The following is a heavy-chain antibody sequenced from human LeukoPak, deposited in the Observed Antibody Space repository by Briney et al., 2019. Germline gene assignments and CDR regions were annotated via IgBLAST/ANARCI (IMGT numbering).Heavy chain of an antibody. CDR2: IKQDGSQI. CDR1: GFTLSNYW. Sequence: GGSLRLSCAASGFTLSNYWMSWVRQAPGKGLEWVANIKQDGSQIYYVDSVKGRFTISRDNAKNSLYLQMNSLRAEDTAVYYCARDAMVTDYWGQGTLVTVSS. D-gene: IGHD4/OR15-4a*01. CDR3: ARDAMVTDY. V-gene: IGHV3-7*01. J-gene: IGHJ4*02.